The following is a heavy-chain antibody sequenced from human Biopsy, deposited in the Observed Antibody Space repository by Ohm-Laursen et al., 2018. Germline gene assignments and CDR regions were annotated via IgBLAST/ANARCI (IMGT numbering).Heavy chain of an antibody. V-gene: IGHV3-23*01. CDR2: ISGNSDII. D-gene: IGHD4-17*01. Sequence: SLRLSCAASGFTFSSYAMTWFRQAPGKGLEWVSTISGNSDIIYDTDSVKGRFTISRDNSKNRLYLQMNSLRADDTAVYYCALAAAQTVTHFDYWGQGTLATVSS. CDR1: GFTFSSYA. J-gene: IGHJ4*02. CDR3: ALAAAQTVTHFDY.